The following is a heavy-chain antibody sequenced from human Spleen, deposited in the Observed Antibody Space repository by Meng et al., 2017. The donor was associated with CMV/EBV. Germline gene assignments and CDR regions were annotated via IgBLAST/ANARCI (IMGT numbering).Heavy chain of an antibody. D-gene: IGHD3-10*01. CDR2: ISSSSSYI. Sequence: EVQLVGSGGGLVKPGGSLRLSCAASGFTFSSYSMNWVRQAPGKGLEWVSSISSSSSYIYYADSVKGRFTISRDNAKNSLYLQMNSLRAEDTAVYYCANPKGGSGCDYWGQGTLVTVSS. CDR1: GFTFSSYS. CDR3: ANPKGGSGCDY. J-gene: IGHJ4*02. V-gene: IGHV3-21*01.